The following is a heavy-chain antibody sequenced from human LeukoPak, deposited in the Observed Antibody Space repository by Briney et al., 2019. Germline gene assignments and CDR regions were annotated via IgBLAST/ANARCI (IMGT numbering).Heavy chain of an antibody. Sequence: SETLSLTCTVSGGSISSSSYYWGWIRQPPGKGLEWIGSIYYSGSTYYNPSLKSRVTISVDTSKNQFSLKLSSVTAADTAVYYCARDRSCFDIWGQGTMVTVSS. J-gene: IGHJ3*02. V-gene: IGHV4-39*02. CDR2: IYYSGST. CDR3: ARDRSCFDI. CDR1: GGSISSSSYY.